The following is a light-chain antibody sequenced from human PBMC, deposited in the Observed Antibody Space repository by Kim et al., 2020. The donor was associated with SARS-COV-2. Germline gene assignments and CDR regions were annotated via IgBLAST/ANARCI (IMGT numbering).Light chain of an antibody. Sequence: DIQMTQSPSTLSASVGDRVTITCRASQTISGWLAWYQQRPGKVPRLLISAASTSESGVPSRFSGSGSGTEFTLTIDSLQPDDFTTYYCKQYSTFPWTFGQGTKVDIK. J-gene: IGKJ1*01. CDR2: AAS. CDR1: QTISGW. V-gene: IGKV1-5*03. CDR3: KQYSTFPWT.